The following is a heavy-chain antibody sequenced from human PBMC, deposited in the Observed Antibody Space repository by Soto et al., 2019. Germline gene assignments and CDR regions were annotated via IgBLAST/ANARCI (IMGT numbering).Heavy chain of an antibody. Sequence: PGGSLRLSCAASGFTFDDYAMHWVRQAPGKGLEWVSGISWNSGSIGYADSVKGRFTIPRDNAKNSLYLQMNSLRAEDTALYYCAKDTGLMGPAYFDYWGQGTLVTVSS. CDR2: ISWNSGSI. D-gene: IGHD2-8*01. V-gene: IGHV3-9*01. J-gene: IGHJ4*02. CDR1: GFTFDDYA. CDR3: AKDTGLMGPAYFDY.